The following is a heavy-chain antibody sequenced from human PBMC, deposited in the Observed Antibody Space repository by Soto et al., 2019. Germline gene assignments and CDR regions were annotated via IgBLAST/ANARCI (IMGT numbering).Heavy chain of an antibody. CDR3: AKVRSSCKDY. J-gene: IGHJ4*02. CDR2: ISYDGSNK. Sequence: QVQLVESGGGVVQPGRSLRLSCAASGFTFSSYGMHWVRQAPGKGLEWVAVISYDGSNKYYADSVKGRFTISRDNSKNTLYLQMNSLRAEDTAVYYCAKVRSSCKDYWGQGTLVTVSS. CDR1: GFTFSSYG. D-gene: IGHD6-19*01. V-gene: IGHV3-30*18.